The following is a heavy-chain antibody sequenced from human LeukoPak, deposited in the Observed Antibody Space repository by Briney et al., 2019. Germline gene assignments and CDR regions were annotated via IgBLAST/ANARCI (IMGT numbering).Heavy chain of an antibody. CDR3: GRGHWGLDY. D-gene: IGHD7-27*01. J-gene: IGHJ4*02. Sequence: PGGSLRLSCAASGFTFDDYAMHWVRQAPGKGLEWVSGISWNSGSIAYADSVKGRFTISRDNAKSSLYLQMNSLRAEDTAVYYCGRGHWGLDYWGQGALVTVSS. CDR1: GFTFDDYA. CDR2: ISWNSGSI. V-gene: IGHV3-9*01.